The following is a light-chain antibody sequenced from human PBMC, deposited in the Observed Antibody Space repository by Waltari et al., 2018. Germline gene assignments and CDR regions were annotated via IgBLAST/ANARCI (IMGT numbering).Light chain of an antibody. J-gene: IGLJ3*02. CDR1: SSEVGYYNY. CDR3: NSYADNNNLV. V-gene: IGLV2-8*01. CDR2: DVT. Sequence: QYALTQPPSGSGCPGHAVATSCPGTSSEVGYYNYVSWYQLHPGKAPRLLIFDVTKRPSGVPDRFSGSKSGNTAALPVSGLQAEDEADYYCNSYADNNNLVFGGGTKLTVL.